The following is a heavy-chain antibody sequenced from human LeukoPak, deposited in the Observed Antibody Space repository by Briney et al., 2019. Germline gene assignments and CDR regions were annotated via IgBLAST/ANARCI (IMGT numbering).Heavy chain of an antibody. CDR2: VSQTGGQT. CDR1: GFTFNKCA. D-gene: IGHD3-9*01. J-gene: IGHJ4*02. CDR3: ATNFDWFRKGDY. V-gene: IGHV3-23*01. Sequence: PGGSLRLSCAASGFTFNKCAISWVRQAPGKGLEWVSGVSQTGGQTYYADSVKGRFTISRDNSKNTLWLQMNSLRAEDTAVYYCATNFDWFRKGDYWGQGTLVIVSS.